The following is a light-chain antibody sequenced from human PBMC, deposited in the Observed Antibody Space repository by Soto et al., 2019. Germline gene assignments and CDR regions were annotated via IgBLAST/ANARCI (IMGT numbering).Light chain of an antibody. J-gene: IGKJ2*01. Sequence: DIQMTQSPSTLSASVGDRVTITCRASQTISGWLAWYQQKPGKAPKVLIYDVSTLGSGVPSRFSGSGSGTEFTLTISSLQPDDFATYYCQPYNNNFGQGTKVDIK. CDR3: QPYNNN. CDR2: DVS. V-gene: IGKV1-5*01. CDR1: QTISGW.